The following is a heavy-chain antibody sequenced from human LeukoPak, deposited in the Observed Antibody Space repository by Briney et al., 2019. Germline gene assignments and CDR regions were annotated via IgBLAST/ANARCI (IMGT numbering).Heavy chain of an antibody. CDR2: IKSNTDGGTT. CDR3: TVYWVGYSSVPIDY. CDR1: GFTFNNAW. Sequence: GGSLRLSCAGSGFTFNNAWMSWVRQAPGKGLEWVGRIKSNTDGGTTDFAAPVKGRFSISRDDSKNTLFLQMNSLKTDDTAVYYCTVYWVGYSSVPIDYWGQGTLVTVSS. D-gene: IGHD5-18*01. J-gene: IGHJ4*02. V-gene: IGHV3-15*01.